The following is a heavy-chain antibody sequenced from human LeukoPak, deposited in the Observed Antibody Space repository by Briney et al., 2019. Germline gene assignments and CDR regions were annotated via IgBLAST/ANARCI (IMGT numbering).Heavy chain of an antibody. CDR1: GGSISSYY. CDR2: IYDSGTT. V-gene: IGHV4-59*08. J-gene: IGHJ4*02. D-gene: IGHD6-19*01. Sequence: PSETLSLTCTVSGGSISSYYWSWIRQPPGKGLEWIGYIYDSGTTNYNPSLKSRVTISVDTSKNQFSLTLSSVTAADTAVYYCASRCSGWYYFDYWGQGTLVTVSS. CDR3: ASRCSGWYYFDY.